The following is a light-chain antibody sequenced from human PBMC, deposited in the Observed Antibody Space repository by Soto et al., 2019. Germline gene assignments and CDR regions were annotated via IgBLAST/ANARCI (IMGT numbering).Light chain of an antibody. V-gene: IGKV3-20*01. J-gene: IGKJ1*01. CDR1: QSVSSSY. CDR3: LQYGSSPWT. CDR2: GAS. Sequence: EIVLTQAPGTLSLSPGERATLSCRASQSVSSSYLAWYQRKPGQAPRLLIYGASSRATGIPDRFSGSGSGTDFTLTISRLEPEDFVVYYCLQYGSSPWTFGQGTKVEIK.